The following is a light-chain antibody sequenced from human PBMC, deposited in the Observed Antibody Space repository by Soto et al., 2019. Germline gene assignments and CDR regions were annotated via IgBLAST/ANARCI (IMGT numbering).Light chain of an antibody. CDR2: AAS. CDR3: QQYNNWPIT. J-gene: IGKJ5*01. Sequence: DIQMTQSPSSVSASVGDRVTITCRASQGISSWLAWYQQKPGKAPKLLIYAASSLYSGVPARFSGSGSGTDFTLTITSLQSEDFAVYYCQQYNNWPITFGQGTRLEIK. V-gene: IGKV1-12*01. CDR1: QGISSW.